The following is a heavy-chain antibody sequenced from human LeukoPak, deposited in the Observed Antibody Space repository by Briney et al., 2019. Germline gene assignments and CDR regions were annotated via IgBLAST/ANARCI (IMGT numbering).Heavy chain of an antibody. CDR3: ARGEGWATDY. V-gene: IGHV3-20*04. J-gene: IGHJ4*02. Sequence: PGGSLRLSCAASGFPFDDYGMTWVRQAPGKGLEWVSGINWNGGSTGYADSVKGRFTISRDNAKNSLYLQMNSLRAEDTAVYYCARGEGWATDYWGQGTLVTVSS. CDR1: GFPFDDYG. CDR2: INWNGGST. D-gene: IGHD3-16*01.